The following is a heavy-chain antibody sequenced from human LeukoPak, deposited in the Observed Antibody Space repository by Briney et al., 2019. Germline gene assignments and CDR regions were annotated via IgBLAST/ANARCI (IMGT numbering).Heavy chain of an antibody. CDR1: GFTVSSNY. V-gene: IGHV3-66*01. Sequence: GGSLRLSCAASGFTVSSNYMSWVRQAPGKGLEWVSVIYSGGSTYYADSVKGRFTISRDNSKNTLYLQMNSLRAEDTAVYYCARACGGDYFDYRGQGTLVTVSS. D-gene: IGHD2-21*01. CDR3: ARACGGDYFDY. J-gene: IGHJ4*02. CDR2: IYSGGST.